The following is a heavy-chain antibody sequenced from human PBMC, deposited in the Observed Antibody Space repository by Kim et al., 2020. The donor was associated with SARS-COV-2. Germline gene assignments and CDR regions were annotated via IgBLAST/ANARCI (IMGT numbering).Heavy chain of an antibody. D-gene: IGHD1-26*01. CDR1: GFTFSSYA. J-gene: IGHJ4*02. CDR2: IYSGGSST. V-gene: IGHV3-23*03. Sequence: GGSLRLSCAASGFTFSSYAMSWVRQAPGKGLEWVSVIYSGGSSTYYADSVKGRFTISRDNSKNTLYLQMNSLRAEDTAVYYCAKDKVGAHHYWGQGTLVTVSS. CDR3: AKDKVGAHHY.